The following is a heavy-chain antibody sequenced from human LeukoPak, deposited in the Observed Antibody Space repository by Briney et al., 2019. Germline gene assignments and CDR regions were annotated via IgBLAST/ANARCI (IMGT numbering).Heavy chain of an antibody. CDR3: ARADPKYNDFWSGYYTGPYAFDI. J-gene: IGHJ3*02. CDR1: GRSISIYY. Sequence: SDTLSLTCTLSGRSISIYYWSWIRHPPGEGRECIGYIYYSGSPNDNPPLKGRVPISEDTPKNHFSLKLSPVTAADTDGYYCARADPKYNDFWSGYYTGPYAFDIWGQGTMVTVSS. CDR2: IYYSGSP. D-gene: IGHD3-3*01. V-gene: IGHV4-59*07.